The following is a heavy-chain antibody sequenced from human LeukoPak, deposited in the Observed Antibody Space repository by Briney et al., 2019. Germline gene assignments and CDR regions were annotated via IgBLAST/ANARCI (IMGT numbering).Heavy chain of an antibody. D-gene: IGHD2-21*02. CDR3: VSAYCGGDCYHSLLTD. Sequence: SETLSLTCTVSGGSISSSSYYWGWIRQPPGKGLEWIGSIYYSGSTYYNPSLKSRLTISVDTSKNHFSLKLSSVTAADTAVYYCVSAYCGGDCYHSLLTDWGQGALVTVSS. J-gene: IGHJ4*02. V-gene: IGHV4-39*07. CDR1: GGSISSSSYY. CDR2: IYYSGST.